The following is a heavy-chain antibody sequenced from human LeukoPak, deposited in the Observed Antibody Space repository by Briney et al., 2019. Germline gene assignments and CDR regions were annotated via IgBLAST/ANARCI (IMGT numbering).Heavy chain of an antibody. J-gene: IGHJ4*02. CDR3: ARAVGSGPGGLFDY. V-gene: IGHV3-11*05. CDR2: ISSSGTYT. Sequence: GGSLRLSCAASGLTFSDSYMSWIRQAPGKGLEWVSYISSSGTYTEYADSVKGRFTISRDDAKNSLYLQMNSLRADDTAAYYCARAVGSGPGGLFDYWGQGTLVTVSS. D-gene: IGHD6-19*01. CDR1: GLTFSDSY.